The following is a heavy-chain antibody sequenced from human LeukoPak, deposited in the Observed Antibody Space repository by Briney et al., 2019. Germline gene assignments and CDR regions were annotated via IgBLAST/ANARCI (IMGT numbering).Heavy chain of an antibody. V-gene: IGHV3-20*01. Sequence: PGGSLRLSCAASGFTFDDYGMSWVRQAPGKGLERVSGINWNGGSTGYADSVKGRFTISRDNAKNSLYLQMNSLRAEDTALYHCARDRADYYYYMDVWGKGTTVTVSS. CDR1: GFTFDDYG. CDR2: INWNGGST. J-gene: IGHJ6*03. CDR3: ARDRADYYYYMDV. D-gene: IGHD5-24*01.